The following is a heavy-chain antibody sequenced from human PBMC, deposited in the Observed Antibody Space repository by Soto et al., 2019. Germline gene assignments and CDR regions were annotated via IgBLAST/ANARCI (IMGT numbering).Heavy chain of an antibody. CDR2: ISSSSSYI. Sequence: GGSLRLSCAASGFTFSSYSMNWVRQAPGKGLEWVSSISSSSSYIYYADSVKGRFTISRDNAKNSLYLQMNSLRAEDTAVYYCARDHTVTTYLYYYGMDVWGQGTTVTVSS. CDR1: GFTFSSYS. CDR3: ARDHTVTTYLYYYGMDV. D-gene: IGHD4-4*01. V-gene: IGHV3-21*01. J-gene: IGHJ6*02.